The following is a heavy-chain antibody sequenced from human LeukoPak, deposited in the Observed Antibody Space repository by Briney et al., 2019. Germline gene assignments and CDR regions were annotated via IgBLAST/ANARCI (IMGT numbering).Heavy chain of an antibody. CDR3: ARAMDYCSGGSCYSGDYYYYMDV. CDR2: INPNSGGT. Sequence: GASVKVSCKASGYTFTGYYMHWVRQAPGQGLEWMGWINPNSGGTNYAQKFQGRVTMTRDTSISTAYMELSRLGSDDTAVYYCARAMDYCSGGSCYSGDYYYYMDVWGKGTTVTISS. J-gene: IGHJ6*03. D-gene: IGHD2-15*01. CDR1: GYTFTGYY. V-gene: IGHV1-2*02.